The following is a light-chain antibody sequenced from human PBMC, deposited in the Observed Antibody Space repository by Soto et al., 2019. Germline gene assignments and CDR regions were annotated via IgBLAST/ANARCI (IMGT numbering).Light chain of an antibody. CDR2: AAS. J-gene: IGKJ2*01. V-gene: IGKV3-20*01. CDR3: QQYSQSPQKMYT. Sequence: EIVLTQSPGTLSLSPGERATLSCRASQSVSSIYLAWYQQKPGQAPRLVIYAASSRATGIPDRFSGSGSGTYFTLTISTVEPEDFAVYYCQQYSQSPQKMYTFGQGTKLEIK. CDR1: QSVSSIY.